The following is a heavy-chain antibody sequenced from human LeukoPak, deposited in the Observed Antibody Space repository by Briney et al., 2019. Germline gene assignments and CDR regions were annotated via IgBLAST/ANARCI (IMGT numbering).Heavy chain of an antibody. CDR3: ARALTTVTYYFDY. CDR1: GGTFSSYA. Sequence: ASVKVSCKAPGGTFSSYAISWVRQAPGRGLEWMGRIIPIFGTANYAQKFQGRVTITTDESTSTAYMELSSLRSEDTAVYYCARALTTVTYYFDYWGQGTLVTVSS. CDR2: IIPIFGTA. J-gene: IGHJ4*02. D-gene: IGHD4-17*01. V-gene: IGHV1-69*05.